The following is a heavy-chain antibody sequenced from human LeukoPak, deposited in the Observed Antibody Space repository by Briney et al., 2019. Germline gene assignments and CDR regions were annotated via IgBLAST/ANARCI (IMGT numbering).Heavy chain of an antibody. J-gene: IGHJ5*02. Sequence: GGSLRLSCGASGFTSSSYDMSWVRQAPGKGLEWVSTISGSGGSTYYADSVKGRFTISRDNSKNTLDLQMSSLRAEDTAVYYCANLIVVATKFSYPCGQGALVTVSS. V-gene: IGHV3-23*01. CDR1: GFTSSSYD. CDR2: ISGSGGST. D-gene: IGHD1-26*01. CDR3: ANLIVVATKFSYP.